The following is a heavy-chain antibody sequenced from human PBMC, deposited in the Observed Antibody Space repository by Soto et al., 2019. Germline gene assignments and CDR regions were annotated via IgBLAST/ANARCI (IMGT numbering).Heavy chain of an antibody. CDR3: AADSLYYYDSSGYHPPTY. V-gene: IGHV1-58*01. CDR2: IVVGSGNT. J-gene: IGHJ4*02. CDR1: GFTFTSSA. D-gene: IGHD3-22*01. Sequence: ASVKVSFKASGFTFTSSAVQWVRQARGQRLEWIGWIVVGSGNTNYAQKFQERVTITRDMSTSTAYMELSSLRSEDTAVYYCAADSLYYYDSSGYHPPTYWGQGTLVTVSS.